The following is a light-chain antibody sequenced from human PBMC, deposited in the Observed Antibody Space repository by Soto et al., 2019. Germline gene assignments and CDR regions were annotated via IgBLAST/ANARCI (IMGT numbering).Light chain of an antibody. Sequence: EIVLTQSPGTLSLSPGERATLSCRASQSVASNYFAWYQQRPGRPPRVLIYGASRRATGIPDRFTGSGSGTDFSLTITRLEPEDSAVYYCQHYGTSPPYTFGQGTKVEIK. CDR2: GAS. CDR3: QHYGTSPPYT. V-gene: IGKV3-20*01. J-gene: IGKJ2*01. CDR1: QSVASNY.